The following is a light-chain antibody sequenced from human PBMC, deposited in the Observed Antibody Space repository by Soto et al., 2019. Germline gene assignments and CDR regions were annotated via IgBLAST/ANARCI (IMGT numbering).Light chain of an antibody. Sequence: EIVLTQSPGTLSLSPGERATLSCRASQSVTSNYLAWYQQKPGQAPRLLIYGASSRATGIPDRFSGSGSGTDFTLTISRLDPEDFAVYYCQQYDSLPRTFGQGTKVEIK. V-gene: IGKV3-20*01. CDR2: GAS. J-gene: IGKJ1*01. CDR3: QQYDSLPRT. CDR1: QSVTSNY.